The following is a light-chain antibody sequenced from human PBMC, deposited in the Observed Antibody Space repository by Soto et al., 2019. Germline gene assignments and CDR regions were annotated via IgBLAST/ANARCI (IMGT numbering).Light chain of an antibody. Sequence: SVLTQPASVSGSPGQSITIACTGTNRDVGSYNLVSWYQQRPGEAPKPIISEVRNRPSGISYSFTGSKSGNTASLTISGLQAEDEADYDCSSYTTTSTLVCGGGTKVTVL. J-gene: IGLJ3*02. CDR3: SSYTTTSTLV. V-gene: IGLV2-14*01. CDR2: EVR. CDR1: NRDVGSYNL.